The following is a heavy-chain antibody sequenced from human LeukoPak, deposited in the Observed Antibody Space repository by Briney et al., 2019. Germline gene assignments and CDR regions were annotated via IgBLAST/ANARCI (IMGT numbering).Heavy chain of an antibody. CDR1: GYTLTELS. V-gene: IGHV1-24*01. Sequence: ASVKVSCKVSGYTLTELSMHWVRQAPGKGLEWMGGFDPEDGETIYAQKFQGRVTMTEDTSTDTAYMELSSLRSEDTAVYYCALSGVFGVAEKGHAFDIWGQGTMVTVSS. J-gene: IGHJ3*02. CDR2: FDPEDGET. D-gene: IGHD3-3*01. CDR3: ALSGVFGVAEKGHAFDI.